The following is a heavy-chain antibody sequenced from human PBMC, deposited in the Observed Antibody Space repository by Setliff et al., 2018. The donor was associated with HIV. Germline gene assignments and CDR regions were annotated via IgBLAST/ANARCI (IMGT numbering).Heavy chain of an antibody. Sequence: SETLSLTCVVSGGSISSGNWWGWVRQHPGKGLEWIGEIYHTGSTNYNPSLKSRVTMSIDKSKNQFSLKLSSVTAEDTAVYYCASGIIAAGTVSFDPWGPGTLVTVSS. V-gene: IGHV4-4*02. CDR1: GGSISSGNW. CDR3: ASGIIAAGTVSFDP. J-gene: IGHJ5*02. CDR2: IYHTGST. D-gene: IGHD6-13*01.